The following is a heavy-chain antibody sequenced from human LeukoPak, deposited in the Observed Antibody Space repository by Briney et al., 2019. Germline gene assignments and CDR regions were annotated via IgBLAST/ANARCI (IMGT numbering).Heavy chain of an antibody. CDR3: ARLSITMVRGVIKPPTDYYYGMDV. CDR1: GGSISSSSYY. CDR2: IYYSGGT. V-gene: IGHV4-39*01. J-gene: IGHJ6*02. Sequence: SETLSLTRTVSGGSISSSSYYWGWIRQPPGKGLEWIGSIYYSGGTYYNPSLKSRVTISVDTSKNQFSLKLSSVTAADTAVYYCARLSITMVRGVIKPPTDYYYGMDVWGQGTTVTVSS. D-gene: IGHD3-10*01.